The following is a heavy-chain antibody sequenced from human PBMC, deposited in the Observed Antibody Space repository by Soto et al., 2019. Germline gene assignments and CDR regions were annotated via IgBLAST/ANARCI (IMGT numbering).Heavy chain of an antibody. CDR1: GFTFSSYG. D-gene: IGHD1-26*01. V-gene: IGHV3-30*03. CDR3: ARDWELPTLWAFDI. J-gene: IGHJ3*02. Sequence: PGGSLRLSCAASGFTFSSYGMHWVRQAPGKGLEWVAVISYDGSSTSYADSVKGRFTISRDNAKNTLYLQMNSLRAEDTAVYYCARDWELPTLWAFDIWGQGKMVTVSS. CDR2: ISYDGSST.